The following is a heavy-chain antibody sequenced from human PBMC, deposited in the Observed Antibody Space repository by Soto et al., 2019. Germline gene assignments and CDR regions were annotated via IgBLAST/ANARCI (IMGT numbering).Heavy chain of an antibody. Sequence: EVQLVESGGGLVKPGGSLRLSCAASGFTFSSHNIYWFRQPPGTGLEWVSSIGTSDSSIYYSDSVRGRFTISKDNAKNSVYLQMDSLRAEDTAIYHCARELSTMMRAYTWGQGTLVTVSS. D-gene: IGHD5-12*01. V-gene: IGHV3-21*02. CDR1: GFTFSSHN. J-gene: IGHJ5*02. CDR3: ARELSTMMRAYT. CDR2: IGTSDSSI.